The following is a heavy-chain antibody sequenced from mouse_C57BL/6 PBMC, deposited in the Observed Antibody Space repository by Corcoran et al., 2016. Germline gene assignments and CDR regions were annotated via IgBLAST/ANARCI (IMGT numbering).Heavy chain of an antibody. V-gene: IGHV3-6*01. D-gene: IGHD3-1*01. CDR2: ISYDGSN. CDR3: ARYLGYGDYFDY. Sequence: DVQLQESGPGLVKPSQSLSLTCSVTGYSITSGYYWNWIRQFPGNKLEWMGYISYDGSNNYNPSLKNRISITRDTSKNQFFLKLNSVTTEDTATYYCARYLGYGDYFDYWCQGTTVTVSS. CDR1: GYSITSGYY. J-gene: IGHJ2*01.